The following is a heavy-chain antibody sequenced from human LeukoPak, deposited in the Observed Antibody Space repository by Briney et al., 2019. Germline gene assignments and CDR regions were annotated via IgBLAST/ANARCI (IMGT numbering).Heavy chain of an antibody. V-gene: IGHV3-7*01. J-gene: IGHJ1*01. Sequence: GGALRLSCAASGFTFSSYWMSWVRQTPGKGLEWVANINKDGSEKYYMDSVRGRFTISRDNAKNSLSLQMNSLRVEDTAVYYCARELVVGPAEYFQNWGQGTLVTVSS. CDR2: INKDGSEK. CDR1: GFTFSSYW. CDR3: ARELVVGPAEYFQN. D-gene: IGHD2-8*02.